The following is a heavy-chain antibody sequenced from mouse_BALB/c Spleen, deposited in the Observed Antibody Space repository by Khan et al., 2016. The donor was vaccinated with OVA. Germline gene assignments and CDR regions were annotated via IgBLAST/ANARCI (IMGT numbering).Heavy chain of an antibody. Sequence: QIQFVQSGPELKKPGETVRFSCKASGYTFTTAGMQWVQKMPGKGLKWIGWINTHSGVPKYAEDFKGRFAFSLETSASTAYLQITNLKNEDTATYFCASGYGYGWYFDVWGAGTTVTVSS. CDR1: GYTFTTAG. CDR2: INTHSGVP. V-gene: IGHV9-4*02. D-gene: IGHD2-2*01. J-gene: IGHJ1*01. CDR3: ASGYGYGWYFDV.